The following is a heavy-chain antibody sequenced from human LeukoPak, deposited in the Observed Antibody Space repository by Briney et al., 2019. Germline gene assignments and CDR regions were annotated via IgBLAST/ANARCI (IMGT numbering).Heavy chain of an antibody. Sequence: ETLSLTCTVSVGSFSSHYWSWIRQPPGKGLEGMGYISYIGSTNYNPSLKSRVTISVDTSKNQFSLKLSSVTAADTAVYYCARDPTTVTKGLDIWGQGTMVTASS. V-gene: IGHV4-59*11. CDR2: ISYIGST. CDR1: VGSFSSHY. J-gene: IGHJ3*02. D-gene: IGHD4-17*01. CDR3: ARDPTTVTKGLDI.